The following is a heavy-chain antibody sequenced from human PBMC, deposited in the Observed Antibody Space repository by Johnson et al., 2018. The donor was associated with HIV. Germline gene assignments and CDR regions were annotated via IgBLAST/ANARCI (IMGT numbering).Heavy chain of an antibody. J-gene: IGHJ3*02. CDR1: GFTFSNAW. CDR3: TTGLYWNDAFDI. CDR2: IKSKTDGGTT. V-gene: IGHV3-15*01. D-gene: IGHD1-1*01. Sequence: VQLVESGGGLVKPGGSLRLSCAASGFTFSNAWMSWVRQATGKGLEWVGRIKSKTDGGTTDYAAPVKGRFTISRDGSKNTLYLQMNSLKTEDTAVYYCTTGLYWNDAFDIWGQGTMVTVSS.